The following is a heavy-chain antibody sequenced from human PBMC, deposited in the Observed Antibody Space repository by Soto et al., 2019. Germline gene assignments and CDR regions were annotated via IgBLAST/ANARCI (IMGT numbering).Heavy chain of an antibody. CDR1: GFTFDDYG. J-gene: IGHJ5*02. V-gene: IGHV3-20*01. D-gene: IGHD2-15*01. CDR3: ARDLSCSGGSCYYNWFDP. CDR2: INWNGGST. Sequence: GGSLRLSCAASGFTFDDYGMSWVRQAPGKGLEWVSGINWNGGSTGYADSVKGRFTISRDNAKNSLYLQMNSLRAEDTALYHCARDLSCSGGSCYYNWFDPWGQGTLVTVSS.